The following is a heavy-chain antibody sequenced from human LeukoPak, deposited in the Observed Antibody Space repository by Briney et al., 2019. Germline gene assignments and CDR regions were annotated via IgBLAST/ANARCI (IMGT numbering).Heavy chain of an antibody. D-gene: IGHD6-19*01. V-gene: IGHV3-30*18. J-gene: IGHJ5*02. Sequence: GRSLRLSCAASGFTFNSYDMHWVRQAPGKGLEWVAVISYDGSNKYYVDSVKGRFTISRDNSKNTLCLQMNSLRAEGTAVYYCAKWSYNSGAFDPWGQGTLVTVSS. CDR3: AKWSYNSGAFDP. CDR2: ISYDGSNK. CDR1: GFTFNSYD.